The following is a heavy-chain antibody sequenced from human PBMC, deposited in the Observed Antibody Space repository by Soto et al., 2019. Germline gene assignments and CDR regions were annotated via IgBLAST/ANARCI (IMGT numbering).Heavy chain of an antibody. V-gene: IGHV1-8*01. CDR1: GYTFTSYD. J-gene: IGHJ6*03. CDR2: MSPNSGNT. D-gene: IGHD6-6*01. Sequence: ASVKVSCKASGYTFTSYDINWVRQATGQGLEWMGWMSPNSGNTGYAQKFQGRVTMTRNTSISTAYMELSSLRSEDTAVYYCARGTEYSSSYRYYYYMDVWGKRTMVTVSS. CDR3: ARGTEYSSSYRYYYYMDV.